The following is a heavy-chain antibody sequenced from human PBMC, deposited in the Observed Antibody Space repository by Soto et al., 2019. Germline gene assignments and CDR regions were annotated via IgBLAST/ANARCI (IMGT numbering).Heavy chain of an antibody. J-gene: IGHJ4*02. D-gene: IGHD4-17*01. V-gene: IGHV4-59*08. Sequence: SETLSLTCTVSGGSMISYYWSWIRQPPGRGLEWIGFIYYAGSTNYNPSLNSRLTISLDTSKNQFSLKLSSVTADDTAIYYCARTTMTTQRNFDYWGQGTLVTVSS. CDR2: IYYAGST. CDR3: ARTTMTTQRNFDY. CDR1: GGSMISYY.